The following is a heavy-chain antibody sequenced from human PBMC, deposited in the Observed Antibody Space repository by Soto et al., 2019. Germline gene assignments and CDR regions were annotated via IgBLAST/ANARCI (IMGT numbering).Heavy chain of an antibody. V-gene: IGHV5-51*01. Sequence: PGESLKISCKGSGYSFTSYWIGWVRQMPGKGLEWMGIIYPGDSDTRYSPSFQGQVTISADKSISTAYLQWSSLKASDTAMYYCARSKGHYGSGSYHYYYYYMDVWGKGTTVTVSS. CDR2: IYPGDSDT. J-gene: IGHJ6*03. CDR3: ARSKGHYGSGSYHYYYYYMDV. D-gene: IGHD3-10*01. CDR1: GYSFTSYW.